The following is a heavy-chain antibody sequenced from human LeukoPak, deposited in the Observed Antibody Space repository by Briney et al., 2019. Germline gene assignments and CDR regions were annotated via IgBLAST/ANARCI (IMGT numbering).Heavy chain of an antibody. CDR1: GFTFSSYA. J-gene: IGHJ4*02. CDR2: ISGSGGST. D-gene: IGHD4-17*01. Sequence: SGGSLRLSCAASGFTFSSYAMSWVRQAPGKGLEWVSAISGSGGSTYYVDSVKGRFTISRDNSKNTLYLQMNSLRAEDTAVYYCAKSGGDYFDYWGQGTLVTVSS. V-gene: IGHV3-23*01. CDR3: AKSGGDYFDY.